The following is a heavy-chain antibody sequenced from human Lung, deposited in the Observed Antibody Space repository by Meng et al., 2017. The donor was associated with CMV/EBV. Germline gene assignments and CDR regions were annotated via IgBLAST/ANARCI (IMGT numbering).Heavy chain of an antibody. V-gene: IGHV3-30*19. CDR1: GFTLSGYS. CDR3: ERDVTTLGNAGMDV. D-gene: IGHD4-23*01. Sequence: GGSMRPAWVADPGFTLSGYSMHWVRQALGMGLEGVAIISYDGSTEYYADSVRCRFSISRDNSKKTLYVHMNSLRPEDTVIYYCERDVTTLGNAGMDVWGQGTAVTVSS. J-gene: IGHJ6*02. CDR2: ISYDGSTE.